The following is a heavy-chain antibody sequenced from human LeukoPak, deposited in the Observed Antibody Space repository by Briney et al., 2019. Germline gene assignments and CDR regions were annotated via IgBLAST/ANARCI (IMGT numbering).Heavy chain of an antibody. J-gene: IGHJ4*02. V-gene: IGHV4-31*03. CDR2: IYYSGST. D-gene: IGHD5-18*01. Sequence: SQTLSLTCTVSGGSISSGGYYWSWIRQHPGKGLEWIGYIYYSGSTYYNPSLKSRVTISVDTSKNQFSLKLSSVTAADTAVYYCARGRDTAMVPFDYWGQGTLVTVSS. CDR3: ARGRDTAMVPFDY. CDR1: GGSISSGGYY.